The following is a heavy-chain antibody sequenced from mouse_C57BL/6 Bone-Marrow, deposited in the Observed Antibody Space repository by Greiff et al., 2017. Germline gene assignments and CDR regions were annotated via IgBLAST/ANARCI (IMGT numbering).Heavy chain of an antibody. CDR3: APSIYYYSTGFAY. CDR2: IHPSDSDT. D-gene: IGHD1-1*01. Sequence: QLQQSGAELARPGASVKLSCKASGYTFTSYWMHWVKQRPGQGLEWIGRIHPSDSDTNYNQKFKGKATLTVDKSSSTAYMQLSSLTSEDSAVYYCAPSIYYYSTGFAYWGQGTLVTVSA. J-gene: IGHJ3*01. CDR1: GYTFTSYW. V-gene: IGHV1-74*04.